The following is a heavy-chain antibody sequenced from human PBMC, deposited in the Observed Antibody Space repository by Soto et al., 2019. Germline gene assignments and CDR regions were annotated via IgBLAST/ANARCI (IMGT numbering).Heavy chain of an antibody. CDR3: ARGIVLRGENWFDP. CDR1: GGSISSGGYY. Sequence: PSETLSLTCTVSGGSISSGGYYWSWIRQHPGKGLEWIGYIYYSGSTYYNPSLKSRVTISVDTSKNQFSLKLSSVTAADTAVYYCARGIVLRGENWFDPWGQGTLVTVYS. D-gene: IGHD2-8*01. J-gene: IGHJ5*02. CDR2: IYYSGST. V-gene: IGHV4-31*03.